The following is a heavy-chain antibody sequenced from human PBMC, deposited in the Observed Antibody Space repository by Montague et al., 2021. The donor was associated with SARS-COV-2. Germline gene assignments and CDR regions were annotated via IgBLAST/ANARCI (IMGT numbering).Heavy chain of an antibody. V-gene: IGHV4-4*07. CDR1: GGSISSYY. CDR2: IYTSGST. CDR3: ARVWYSSSWYYFDY. Sequence: SETLSLTCTVSGGSISSYYWSWIRQPAGKGLEWIGRIYTSGSTNYNPSLKSRVTMSVDTSKNQFSLKPSSVTAADTAVYYCARVWYSSSWYYFDYWGQGTLVTVSS. D-gene: IGHD6-13*01. J-gene: IGHJ4*02.